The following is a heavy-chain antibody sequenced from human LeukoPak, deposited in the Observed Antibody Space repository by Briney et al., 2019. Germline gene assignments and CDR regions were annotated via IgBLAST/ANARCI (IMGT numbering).Heavy chain of an antibody. D-gene: IGHD1-26*01. Sequence: PGGSLRLSCAASGFTFSSYAMSWVRQAPGKGLEWVSGISGSGGSTYYADSVKGRFTISRDNSKNTLYLQMNSLRAEDTAVYYCAKGRRDSRSYYQYFDYWGQGTLVTVSS. V-gene: IGHV3-23*01. CDR2: ISGSGGST. CDR1: GFTFSSYA. CDR3: AKGRRDSRSYYQYFDY. J-gene: IGHJ4*02.